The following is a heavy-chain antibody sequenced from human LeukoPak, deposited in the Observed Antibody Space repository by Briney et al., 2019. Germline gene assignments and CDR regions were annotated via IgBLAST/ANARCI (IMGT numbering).Heavy chain of an antibody. CDR2: ISNSGGST. J-gene: IGHJ6*03. CDR1: GFTTSSYA. V-gene: IGHV3-23*01. D-gene: IGHD3-9*01. Sequence: GGSLRLSCAASGFTTSSYAMSWVRQAPGKGLEWVSAISNSGGSTYYADSVKGRFTISRDNSKNTLYLQMTSLRAEDTAVYYCAKYFEYNYYYMDVWGKGTTVTVSS. CDR3: AKYFEYNYYYMDV.